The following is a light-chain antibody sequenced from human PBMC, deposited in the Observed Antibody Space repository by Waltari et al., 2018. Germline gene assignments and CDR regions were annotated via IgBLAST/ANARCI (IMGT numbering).Light chain of an antibody. J-gene: IGLJ1*01. Sequence: QSALTQPASVSGSPGQSITISCPGTSSYVGTYDYVSWYQQHPGKAPKLMIYDVTKRPSGIANRFSGSKSGNTASLTISGLQAEDEADYYCSSYTTSSTVYVFGTGTKVTVL. CDR2: DVT. CDR3: SSYTTSSTVYV. V-gene: IGLV2-14*03. CDR1: SSYVGTYDY.